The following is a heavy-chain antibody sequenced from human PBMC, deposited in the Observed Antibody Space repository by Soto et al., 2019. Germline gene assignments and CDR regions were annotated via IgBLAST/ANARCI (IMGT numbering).Heavy chain of an antibody. CDR3: ARVAGYCSGDTCYSYSLDL. D-gene: IGHD2-15*01. V-gene: IGHV1-2*04. Sequence: ASVKVSCKALGYTFTVDYVHWVRQAPGQGLEWMGWINPNSGATKYAQKFQDWVTMTRDTSISTAYMELRRLRSDDTAVYYCARVAGYCSGDTCYSYSLDLWGQGTMVTVSS. CDR2: INPNSGAT. CDR1: GYTFTVDY. J-gene: IGHJ3*01.